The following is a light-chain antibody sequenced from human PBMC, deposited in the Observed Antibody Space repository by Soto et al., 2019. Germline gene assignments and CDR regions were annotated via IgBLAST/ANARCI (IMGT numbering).Light chain of an antibody. Sequence: DIVMTQSPDSLAVSLGERATINCRSSQTLLYSSNNRNYLAWYQHKSGQPPKMIIFWASTRESGVPDRFSGSGSGTDFTLTITNVQPEDVAVYYCQQYFSSPLFTFGPGTRLDIK. V-gene: IGKV4-1*01. J-gene: IGKJ3*01. CDR1: QTLLYSSNNRNY. CDR2: WAS. CDR3: QQYFSSPLFT.